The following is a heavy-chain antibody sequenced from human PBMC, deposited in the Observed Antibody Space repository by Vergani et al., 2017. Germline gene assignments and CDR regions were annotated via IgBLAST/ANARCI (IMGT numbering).Heavy chain of an antibody. CDR1: GFTFDDYA. J-gene: IGHJ3*02. V-gene: IGHV3-43D*03. D-gene: IGHD6-13*01. Sequence: EVQLVESGGVVVQPGGSLRLSCAASGFTFDDYAMHWVRQAPGKGLEWVSLISWDGGSTYYADSVKGRFTISIDNSQNSLYLQMNSLRAEDTALYYCAKDIAAAGTFAFDIWGQGTMVTVSS. CDR3: AKDIAAAGTFAFDI. CDR2: ISWDGGST.